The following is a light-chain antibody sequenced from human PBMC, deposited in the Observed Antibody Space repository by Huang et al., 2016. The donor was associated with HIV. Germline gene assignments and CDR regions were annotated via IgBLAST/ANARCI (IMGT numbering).Light chain of an antibody. J-gene: IGKJ1*01. CDR2: WAC. V-gene: IGKV4-1*01. CDR3: QQYYSSPQT. CDR1: QSVYSSSTSKDY. Sequence: DIIMTQSPDSLAVSLGERATLNCRSSQSVYSSSTSKDYMAWFQQKPGQPPRLLLFWACTREGGGPDRFTGSGSGTHFTLTIASLEAEDAAIYYCQQYYSSPQTFGQGTRVEVK.